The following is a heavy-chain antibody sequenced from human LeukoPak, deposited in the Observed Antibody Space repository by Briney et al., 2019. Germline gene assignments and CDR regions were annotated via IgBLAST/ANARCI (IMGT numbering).Heavy chain of an antibody. V-gene: IGHV4-61*02. Sequence: PSQSLSLTCTVSGGSISSGSYYWSWIRQPAGKGLEWIGRIYYSGSTNYNPSLKSRVTISLDTSKDQFSLKLSSVTAADTAAYYCARDEVRFPRVFQHWGQGTLVTVSS. CDR3: ARDEVRFPRVFQH. CDR1: GGSISSGSYY. J-gene: IGHJ1*01. D-gene: IGHD3-10*01. CDR2: IYYSGST.